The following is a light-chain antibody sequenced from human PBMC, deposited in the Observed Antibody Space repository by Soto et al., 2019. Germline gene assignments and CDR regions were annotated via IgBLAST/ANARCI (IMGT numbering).Light chain of an antibody. CDR2: LAS. CDR3: QQRQSWPRT. Sequence: EIVLTQSPATLSSFPGDRVTLSSRASQAVNTRLAWYQHKPGQAPRLLIYLASNRAAGVPARFSGSGSGTDFTLTISEVEPEDFAVYYCQQRQSWPRTFGQGTKVDIK. V-gene: IGKV3-11*01. CDR1: QAVNTR. J-gene: IGKJ1*01.